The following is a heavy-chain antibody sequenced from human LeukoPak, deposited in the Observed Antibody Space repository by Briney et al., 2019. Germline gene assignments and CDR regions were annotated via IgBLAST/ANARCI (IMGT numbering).Heavy chain of an antibody. CDR3: ARRPAVPAMVTS. CDR2: IYYSGST. D-gene: IGHD5-18*01. CDR1: GGSISSSSYY. Sequence: SETLSLTCTVSGGSISSSSYYWGWIRQPPGKGLEWIGSIYYSGSTYYNPSLKSRVTISVDTSKNQFSLKLSSVTAADTAVYYCARRPAVPAMVTSWGRGTLVTVSS. V-gene: IGHV4-39*01. J-gene: IGHJ5*02.